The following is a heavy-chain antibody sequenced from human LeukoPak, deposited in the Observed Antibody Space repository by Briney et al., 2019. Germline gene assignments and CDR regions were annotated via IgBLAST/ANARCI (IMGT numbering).Heavy chain of an antibody. V-gene: IGHV4-61*02. J-gene: IGHJ4*02. CDR1: GGSISSGSYY. CDR2: IYTSGST. Sequence: SETLSLTCTVSGGSISSGSYYWSWIRQPAGKGLEWIGRIYTSGSTNYNPSLKSRVTISVDTSKNQFSLKLSSVTAADTAVYCCARDARAWLYWGQGTLVTVSS. CDR3: ARDARAWLY. D-gene: IGHD5-12*01.